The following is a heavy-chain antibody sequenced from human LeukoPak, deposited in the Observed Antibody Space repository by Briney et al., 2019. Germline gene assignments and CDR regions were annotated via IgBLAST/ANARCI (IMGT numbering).Heavy chain of an antibody. CDR3: ASLRAYYDSSGYTVFDY. V-gene: IGHV1-18*01. CDR2: ISAYNGNT. Sequence: ASVKVSCKASGYTFTSYGISWVRQAPGQGLEWMGWISAYNGNTNYAQKLQGRVTMTTDTSTSTAYMELSSLRSEDTAVYYCASLRAYYDSSGYTVFDYWGQGTLVTVSS. D-gene: IGHD3-22*01. J-gene: IGHJ4*02. CDR1: GYTFTSYG.